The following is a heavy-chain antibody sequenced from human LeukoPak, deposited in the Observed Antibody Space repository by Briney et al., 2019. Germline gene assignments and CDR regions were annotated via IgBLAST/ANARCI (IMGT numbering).Heavy chain of an antibody. Sequence: ASVKVSCKASGGTFSSSAISWVRQAPGQGLEWMGGIIPIFGSANYAQKFQGRVTITADESTNTAYMELTSLRSEDTAVYYCAGDRAYYDFLVPGGYMDVWGKGTTVTVSS. V-gene: IGHV1-69*01. CDR3: AGDRAYYDFLVPGGYMDV. D-gene: IGHD3-3*01. CDR1: GGTFSSSA. CDR2: IIPIFGSA. J-gene: IGHJ6*03.